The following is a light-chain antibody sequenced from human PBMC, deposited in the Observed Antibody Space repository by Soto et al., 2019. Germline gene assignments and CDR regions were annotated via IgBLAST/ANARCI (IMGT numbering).Light chain of an antibody. J-gene: IGKJ2*01. Sequence: DIQMTQSPSTLSASVGDRVTMTCRASQSISSWLAWHQQKAGKAPKLLIYQASSLESGVPSRFSGSGSGTEFTLTISSLQPDDFATYYCQQYSSYSAYTFGQGTKLEIK. CDR1: QSISSW. CDR2: QAS. V-gene: IGKV1-5*03. CDR3: QQYSSYSAYT.